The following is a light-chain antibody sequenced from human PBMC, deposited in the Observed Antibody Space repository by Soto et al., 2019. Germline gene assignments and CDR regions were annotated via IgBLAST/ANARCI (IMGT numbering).Light chain of an antibody. Sequence: QSALTQPASVSGSPGQSITISCTGISNDVGTYNLVSWYQHHPGKAPKLIIYEASKRPSGVPNRFSGSKSGNTASLTISGLHAEDDADYYCCSYGRSVVFGGGTKLTVL. CDR2: EAS. CDR1: SNDVGTYNL. J-gene: IGLJ2*01. CDR3: CSYGRSVV. V-gene: IGLV2-23*01.